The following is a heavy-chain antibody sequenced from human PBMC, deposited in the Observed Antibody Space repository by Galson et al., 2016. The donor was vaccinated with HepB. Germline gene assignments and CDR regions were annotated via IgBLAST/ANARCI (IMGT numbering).Heavy chain of an antibody. Sequence: SLRLSCAASGFTFSGYSMNWVRQAPGKGLEWVSSISGSSIYIFYADSVKGRFTISRDNAKNSLYLQMNSLRVEDTAVYYCARDPSLYCSGGRCYGVDYWGQGTLVTVSS. CDR1: GFTFSGYS. J-gene: IGHJ4*02. CDR2: ISGSSIYI. D-gene: IGHD2-15*01. CDR3: ARDPSLYCSGGRCYGVDY. V-gene: IGHV3-21*01.